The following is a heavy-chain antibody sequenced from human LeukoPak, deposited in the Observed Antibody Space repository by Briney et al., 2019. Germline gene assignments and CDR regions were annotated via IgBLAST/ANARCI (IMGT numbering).Heavy chain of an antibody. CDR2: ISSSSSTI. CDR1: GFTFSSYS. CDR3: ARDDSSAKPPFYYYYGMDV. Sequence: GGSLRLSCAASGFTFSSYSMNWVRQAPGKGLEWVSYISSSSSTIYYADSVKGRFTISRDNAKNSLYLQMNSLRAEDTAVYYCARDDSSAKPPFYYYYGMDVWGQGTTVTVSS. J-gene: IGHJ6*02. V-gene: IGHV3-48*01. D-gene: IGHD3-22*01.